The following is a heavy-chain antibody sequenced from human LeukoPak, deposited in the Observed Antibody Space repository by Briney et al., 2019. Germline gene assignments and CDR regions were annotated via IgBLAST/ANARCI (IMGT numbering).Heavy chain of an antibody. CDR3: ARQCSSTVPHYYYYMDV. Sequence: PSETLSLTCAVSGYSISSGYYWGWIRQPPGKGLEWSGSIYHSGSTYYNPSLKSRVTISVDTSKNQFSLKLSSVTAADTAVYHCARQCSSTVPHYYYYMDVWGKGTTVTVSS. CDR1: GYSISSGYY. J-gene: IGHJ6*03. D-gene: IGHD2-2*01. CDR2: IYHSGST. V-gene: IGHV4-38-2*01.